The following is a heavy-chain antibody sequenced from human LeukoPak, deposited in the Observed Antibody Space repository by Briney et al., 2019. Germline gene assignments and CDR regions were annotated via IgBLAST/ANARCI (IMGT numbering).Heavy chain of an antibody. CDR1: GFTFSTYS. CDR2: ISSSSSYI. V-gene: IGHV3-21*01. J-gene: IGHJ3*02. Sequence: PGGSLRLSCAASGFTFSTYSMNWVRQAPGKGLEWVSSISSSSSYIYYADSVKGRFTISRDNAKNSLYLQMNSLRAEDTAVYYCARDAIFGVVTPALGAFDIWGQGTMVTVSS. CDR3: ARDAIFGVVTPALGAFDI. D-gene: IGHD3-3*02.